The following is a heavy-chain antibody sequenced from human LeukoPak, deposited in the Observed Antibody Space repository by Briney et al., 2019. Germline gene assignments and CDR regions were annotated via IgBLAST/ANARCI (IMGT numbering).Heavy chain of an antibody. CDR1: GYTFPNYG. D-gene: IGHD1-7*01. V-gene: IGHV1-18*01. CDR2: ISGYNGDT. CDR3: WRALGSGTNYCYYYLDV. Sequence: ASVKVSCKPSGYTFPNYGVSWVRQAPGQGLEWVGWISGYNGDTNFAKKVLGRVNLTTGTSTSTAFLELEILRPDGTAVVYFWRALGSGTNYCYYYLDVWGKGTTVTVSS. J-gene: IGHJ6*03.